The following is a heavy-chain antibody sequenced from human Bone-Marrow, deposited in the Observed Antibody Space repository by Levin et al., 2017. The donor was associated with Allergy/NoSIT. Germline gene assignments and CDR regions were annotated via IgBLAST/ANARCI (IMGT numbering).Heavy chain of an antibody. CDR2: VSYSGIT. D-gene: IGHD3-3*01. CDR3: ARGITVFGVVLAVNDAFDI. Sequence: KPSETLSLTCTVSGGSISSGVYFWSWIRQLPGTGLEWIGYVSYSGITFYNQSLKSRIAISADTSKNLFSLNLSSVTAADTAVYYCARGITVFGVVLAVNDAFDIWGQGTMVTVSS. V-gene: IGHV4-31*03. CDR1: GGSISSGVYF. J-gene: IGHJ3*02.